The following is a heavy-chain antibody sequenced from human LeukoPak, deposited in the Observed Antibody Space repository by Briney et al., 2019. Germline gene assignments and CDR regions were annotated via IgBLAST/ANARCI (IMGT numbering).Heavy chain of an antibody. V-gene: IGHV3-23*01. Sequence: GGSLRLSCAVSGFTFSSYVMSWVRQAPGKGLEWVSAISGSGGSTYYADSVKGRFTISRDNSKNTLYLQMNSLRAEDTAVYYCARDSSPYPNSGYYYMDVWGKGTTVTVSS. CDR3: ARDSSPYPNSGYYYMDV. J-gene: IGHJ6*03. CDR2: ISGSGGST. D-gene: IGHD3-22*01. CDR1: GFTFSSYV.